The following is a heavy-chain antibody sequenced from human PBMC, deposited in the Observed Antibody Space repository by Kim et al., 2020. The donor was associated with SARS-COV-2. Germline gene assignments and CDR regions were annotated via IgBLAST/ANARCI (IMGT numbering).Heavy chain of an antibody. V-gene: IGHV1-2*06. J-gene: IGHJ4*02. Sequence: ASVKVSCKASGYTFTGYYMHWVRQAPGQGLEWMGRINPNSGGTNYAQKFQGRVTMTRDTSISTAYMELSRLRSDDTAVYYCARGSGGQQLAPAWWGQGTLVTVSS. CDR3: ARGSGGQQLAPAW. D-gene: IGHD6-13*01. CDR1: GYTFTGYY. CDR2: INPNSGGT.